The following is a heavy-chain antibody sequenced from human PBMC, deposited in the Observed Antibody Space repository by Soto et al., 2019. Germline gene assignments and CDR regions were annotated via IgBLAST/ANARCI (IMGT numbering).Heavy chain of an antibody. D-gene: IGHD1-26*01. CDR2: ISGSGGST. CDR1: GFTFSSYA. CDR3: ARHSGSYHHPPYYYYYGMDV. Sequence: GGSLRLSCAASGFTFSSYAMSWVRQAPGKGLEWVSAISGSGGSTYYADSVKGRFTISRDNSKNTLYLQMNSLRAEDTVVYYCARHSGSYHHPPYYYYYGMDVWGQGTTVTVSS. V-gene: IGHV3-23*01. J-gene: IGHJ6*02.